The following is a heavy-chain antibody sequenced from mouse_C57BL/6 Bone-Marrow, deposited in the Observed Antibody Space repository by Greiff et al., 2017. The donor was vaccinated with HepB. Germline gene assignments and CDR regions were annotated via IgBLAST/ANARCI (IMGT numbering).Heavy chain of an antibody. D-gene: IGHD1-1*01. V-gene: IGHV5-6*01. CDR3: ARQNLYGSSFYWYFDV. CDR1: GFTFSSYG. J-gene: IGHJ1*03. CDR2: ISSGGSYT. Sequence: EVKLMESGGDLVKPGGSLKLSCAASGFTFSSYGMSWVRQTPDKRLEWVATISSGGSYTYYPDSVKGRFTISRDNAKNTLYLQMSSLKSEDTAMYYCARQNLYGSSFYWYFDVWGTGTTVTVSS.